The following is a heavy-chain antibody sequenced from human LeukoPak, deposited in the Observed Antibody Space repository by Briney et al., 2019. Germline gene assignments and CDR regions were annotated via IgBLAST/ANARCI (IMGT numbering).Heavy chain of an antibody. D-gene: IGHD3-3*01. CDR3: AIDLLEWYFKY. CDR1: GLTVSSTY. V-gene: IGHV3-66*01. CDR2: IYSGGST. J-gene: IGHJ4*02. Sequence: QSGGSLFPSCAASGLTVSSTYMSWVRQTPGKGLEWVSVIYSGGSTYYADSVKGRFTISRDNSKNTLYLQMNSLRAEDTAVYYCAIDLLEWYFKYWGPGTLVTVSS.